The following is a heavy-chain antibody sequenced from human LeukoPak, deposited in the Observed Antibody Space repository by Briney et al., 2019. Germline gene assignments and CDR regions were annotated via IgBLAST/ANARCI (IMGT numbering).Heavy chain of an antibody. V-gene: IGHV4-4*02. J-gene: IGHJ3*02. CDR3: ARRRNDAFDI. Sequence: SGTLSLTCGVSGGSIGSSYWWSWVRQSPGKGLEWIGEIYHSGSTNYNPSLESRVTISVDQSKNQFSLKLSSVTAADTAVYYCARRRNDAFDIWGQGTMVTVSS. CDR2: IYHSGST. CDR1: GGSIGSSYW.